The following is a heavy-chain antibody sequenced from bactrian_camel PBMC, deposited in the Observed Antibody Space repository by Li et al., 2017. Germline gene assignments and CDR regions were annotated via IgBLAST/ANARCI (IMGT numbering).Heavy chain of an antibody. D-gene: IGHD6*01. V-gene: IGHV3S1*01. CDR2: TWLGGTTA. CDR3: AKDTSSGSWYGRPFGY. CDR1: RSTYSVGC. Sequence: VQLVESGGGSVQAGGSLRLSCQVSRSTYSVGCMGWFRQAPGKEREGVAATWLGGTTAHVADSVKGRFTISQDSAKKTVYLQLNSLQTEDTAMYYCAKDTSSGSWYGRPFGYWGQGTQVTVS. J-gene: IGHJ6*01.